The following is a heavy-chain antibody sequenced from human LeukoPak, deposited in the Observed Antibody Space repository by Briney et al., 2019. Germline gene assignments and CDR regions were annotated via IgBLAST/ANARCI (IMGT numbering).Heavy chain of an antibody. J-gene: IGHJ6*03. Sequence: GGSLTLSCAASGFTFSSYSMNWVRQAPGKGLEWVSSISSSSSYIYYADSVKGRFTISRDNAKNSLYLQMNSLRAEDTAVYYCASLPRGLTGGYMDVWGEGTTVTVSS. D-gene: IGHD2-8*02. V-gene: IGHV3-21*01. CDR2: ISSSSSYI. CDR3: ASLPRGLTGGYMDV. CDR1: GFTFSSYS.